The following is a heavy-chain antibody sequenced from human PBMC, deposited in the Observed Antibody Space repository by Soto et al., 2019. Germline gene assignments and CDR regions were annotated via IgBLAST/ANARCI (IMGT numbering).Heavy chain of an antibody. Sequence: GTLRLSGAASVFTCSDSYMSWIRQAPGKGLEWISYITFSGNTVYYADSLKGRFTISRDNAKNSLYLQMNRLRAEDTAVYYCARVSWREKYGMDVWGQGTTVTVSS. CDR2: ITFSGNTV. V-gene: IGHV3-11*01. J-gene: IGHJ6*02. CDR3: ARVSWREKYGMDV. CDR1: VFTCSDSY.